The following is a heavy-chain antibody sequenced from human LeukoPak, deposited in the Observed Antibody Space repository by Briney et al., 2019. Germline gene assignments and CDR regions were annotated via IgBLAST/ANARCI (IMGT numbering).Heavy chain of an antibody. CDR2: ISTSGAST. CDR1: AFTLSNFE. J-gene: IGHJ4*02. CDR3: ARERGYNYGYSGYYDQ. D-gene: IGHD5-18*01. V-gene: IGHV3-48*03. Sequence: GGSLRLSCAASAFTLSNFEMNWVRQAPGKGLEWVSYISTSGASTYYADSVKGRFTVSRENAKNSMYLRMDTLRAEDTAVYYCARERGYNYGYSGYYDQWGQGILVTVSS.